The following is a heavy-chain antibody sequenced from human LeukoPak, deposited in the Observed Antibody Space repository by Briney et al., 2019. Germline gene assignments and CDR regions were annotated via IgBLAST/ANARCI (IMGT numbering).Heavy chain of an antibody. CDR1: GYTFTSYY. D-gene: IGHD3-22*01. J-gene: IGHJ4*02. V-gene: IGHV1-46*01. CDR2: INPSGGST. Sequence: ASVKVSCKASGYTFTSYYMHWVRQAPGQGLEWMGIINPSGGSTSYAQKFQGRVTMTRDTSTSTVYMELSSLRSEDTAVYYCARGQATYYYDSSGSKVFDYWGQGTLVTVSS. CDR3: ARGQATYYYDSSGSKVFDY.